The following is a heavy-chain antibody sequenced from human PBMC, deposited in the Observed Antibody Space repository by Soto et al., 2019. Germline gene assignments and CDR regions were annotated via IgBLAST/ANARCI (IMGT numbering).Heavy chain of an antibody. CDR3: AREYCSSTSCLNWFDP. CDR1: GFTFSSDW. Sequence: PGGSLRLSCAASGFTFSSDWLHWVRQAPGKGLEWVSYINSSSSNIYYADSVKGRFTISRDNAKNSLYLQMNSLRAEDTAVYYCAREYCSSTSCLNWFDPWGQGTLVTVSS. D-gene: IGHD2-2*01. CDR2: INSSSSNI. J-gene: IGHJ5*02. V-gene: IGHV3-48*01.